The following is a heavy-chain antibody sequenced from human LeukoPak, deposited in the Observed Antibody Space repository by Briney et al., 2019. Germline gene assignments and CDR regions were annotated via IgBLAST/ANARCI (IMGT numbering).Heavy chain of an antibody. Sequence: GGSLRLSCAASGFTFSNAWMSWVRQAPGKGLEWVSAISGSGGSTYYADSVKGRFTISRDNSKNTLYLQMNSLRAEDTAVYYCAKDLISKHTVVVTAITDYWGQGTLVTVSS. CDR3: AKDLISKHTVVVTAITDY. V-gene: IGHV3-23*01. CDR1: GFTFSNAW. CDR2: ISGSGGST. J-gene: IGHJ4*02. D-gene: IGHD2-21*02.